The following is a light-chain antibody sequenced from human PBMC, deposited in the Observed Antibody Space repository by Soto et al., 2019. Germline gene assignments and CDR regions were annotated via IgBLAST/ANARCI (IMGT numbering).Light chain of an antibody. Sequence: DIQMTQSPSTLSASVGDRVTITCRASQSFSSWLAWYQQKPGKAPKLLIYDVSSLESGVPSRFSGSGSGTEFTLTISSLQPDDFATHYCQQYNSYPWTFGQGTKVEIK. CDR1: QSFSSW. V-gene: IGKV1-5*01. CDR2: DVS. J-gene: IGKJ1*01. CDR3: QQYNSYPWT.